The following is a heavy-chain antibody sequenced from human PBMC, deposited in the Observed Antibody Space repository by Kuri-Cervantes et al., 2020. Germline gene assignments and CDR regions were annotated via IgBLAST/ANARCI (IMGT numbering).Heavy chain of an antibody. J-gene: IGHJ6*02. Sequence: SVKVSCKASGGTFSSYAISWVRQAPGQGLEWMGGIIPIFGTANYAQKFQGRVTITADESTSTAYMELSSLRSEDTAVYYCARDWPHAYQLLIRYHPYYGMDVWGQGTTVTVSS. CDR1: GGTFSSYA. CDR2: IIPIFGTA. CDR3: ARDWPHAYQLLIRYHPYYGMDV. D-gene: IGHD2-2*01. V-gene: IGHV1-69*13.